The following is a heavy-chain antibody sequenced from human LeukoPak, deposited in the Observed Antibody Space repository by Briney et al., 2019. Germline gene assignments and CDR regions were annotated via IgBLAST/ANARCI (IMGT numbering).Heavy chain of an antibody. CDR1: GFTFSSYS. Sequence: PGGSLRLSCAASGFTFSSYSMNWVRQAPGKGLEWVSSISSSSSYIYYADSVKGRFTISRDNAKNSLYLQMNSLRAEDTAVYYCARARRDYDFWSGYRTEDYYYYYYMDVWGQGTLVTVSS. V-gene: IGHV3-21*01. J-gene: IGHJ6*03. CDR3: ARARRDYDFWSGYRTEDYYYYYYMDV. CDR2: ISSSSSYI. D-gene: IGHD3-3*01.